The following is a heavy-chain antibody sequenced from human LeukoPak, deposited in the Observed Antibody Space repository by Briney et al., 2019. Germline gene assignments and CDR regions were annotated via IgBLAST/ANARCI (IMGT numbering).Heavy chain of an antibody. V-gene: IGHV4-59*01. D-gene: IGHD4-17*01. Sequence: SETLSLTCTVSGGSISSYYWSWIRQPPGKGLEWIGYIYYSGCTNYNPSLKSRVTISVDTSKNQFSLKLSSVTAADTAVYYRARVHDYGDYRPSYFDYWGQGTLVTVSS. CDR2: IYYSGCT. J-gene: IGHJ4*02. CDR3: ARVHDYGDYRPSYFDY. CDR1: GGSISSYY.